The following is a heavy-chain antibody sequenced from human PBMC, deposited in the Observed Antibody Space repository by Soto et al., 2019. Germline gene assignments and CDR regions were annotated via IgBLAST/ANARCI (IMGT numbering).Heavy chain of an antibody. CDR3: AGHFRLVYSSSYYYCGMDV. CDR2: IIPIFGTA. Sequence: ASVKVSCKASGGIFSSYAISWVRQAPGQGLDWMGGIIPIFGTANYAQKFQGRVTITADESTSTAYMELSSLRSEDTAVYYCAGHFRLVYSSSYYYCGMDVWGQGTKVTVSS. CDR1: GGIFSSYA. J-gene: IGHJ6*02. V-gene: IGHV1-69*13. D-gene: IGHD6-13*01.